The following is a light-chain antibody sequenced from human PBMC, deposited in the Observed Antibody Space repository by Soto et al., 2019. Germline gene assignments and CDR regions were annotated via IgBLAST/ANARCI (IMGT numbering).Light chain of an antibody. Sequence: DIVMTQSPDSLAVSLGERATINCKSSQSVLYSSNNKNYLAWYQQKPGQPPKLLIYWASTRESGVPDRFSGSGSGTDFTLTISSLQAEDVAVYYCQQRTDWPPVYTFGQGTKLEIK. CDR1: QSVLYSSNNKNY. CDR2: WAS. CDR3: QQRTDWPPVYT. J-gene: IGKJ2*01. V-gene: IGKV4-1*01.